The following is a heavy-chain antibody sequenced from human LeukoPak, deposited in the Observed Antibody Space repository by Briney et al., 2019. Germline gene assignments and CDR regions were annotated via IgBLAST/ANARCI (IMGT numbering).Heavy chain of an antibody. CDR1: GDSVSSDSAA. D-gene: IGHD3-22*01. J-gene: IGHJ4*02. Sequence: SQTLSLTCAISGDSVSSDSAAWNWIRQSPSRGLEWLARTYFRSKWYYDYALAVKGRITINPDTSKNQFSLQLNSVTPEDTAVYYCARVGSGYYYQTFDYWGQGTLVTVSS. CDR2: TYFRSKWYY. CDR3: ARVGSGYYYQTFDY. V-gene: IGHV6-1*01.